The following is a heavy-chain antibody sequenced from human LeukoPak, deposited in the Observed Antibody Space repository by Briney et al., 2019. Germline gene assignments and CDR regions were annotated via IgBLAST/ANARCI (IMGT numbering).Heavy chain of an antibody. J-gene: IGHJ4*02. D-gene: IGHD5-24*01. CDR1: GFPFSSYS. Sequence: GGSLRLSCAASGFPFSSYSMNWVRQAPGKGLEWVSYISSYSSTIYYADSVKGRFTISRDNSKNTLYLQMNSLRAEDTAIYYCAKQMATISLPLHYWGQGTLVTVSS. V-gene: IGHV3-48*01. CDR3: AKQMATISLPLHY. CDR2: ISSYSSTI.